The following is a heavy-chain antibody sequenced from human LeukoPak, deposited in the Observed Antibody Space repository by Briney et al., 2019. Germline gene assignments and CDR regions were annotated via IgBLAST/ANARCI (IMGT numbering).Heavy chain of an antibody. J-gene: IGHJ4*02. Sequence: PGGSLRLSCAGSGFTFTNYWMHWVRQAPGKGLVWVSRINTDGTITTYADSVKGRFTISRDNAKNTLYLQMNSLRAEDTALYYCARGHPWGLAFDYWGQGTLVTVSS. V-gene: IGHV3-74*01. D-gene: IGHD7-27*01. CDR3: ARGHPWGLAFDY. CDR1: GFTFTNYW. CDR2: INTDGTIT.